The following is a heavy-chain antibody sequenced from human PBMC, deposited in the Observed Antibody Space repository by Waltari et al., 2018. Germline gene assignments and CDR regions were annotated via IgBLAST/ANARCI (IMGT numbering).Heavy chain of an antibody. CDR3: AKAINSDYDFDAFDL. J-gene: IGHJ3*01. CDR1: GFTFSNYA. CDR2: ISGSTKYR. V-gene: IGHV3-23*01. D-gene: IGHD5-12*01. Sequence: EVQLLESGGGLVQPGGSLRLSCAASGFTFSNYAMTWVRQAPGKGLGWVSAISGSTKYRYYADSVKDRSIISRDNSKTTLYLQMHRLTAEDTAVYYCAKAINSDYDFDAFDLWGQGTMVSVSS.